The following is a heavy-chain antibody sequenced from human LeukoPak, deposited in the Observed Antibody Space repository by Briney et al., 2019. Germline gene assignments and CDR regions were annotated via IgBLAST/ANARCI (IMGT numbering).Heavy chain of an antibody. CDR3: ARGRYCSSNSCYPRAGFDY. J-gene: IGHJ4*02. Sequence: GASVKVSCKASGYTFTSYAMHWVRQAPGQRLEWMGWINAGNGNTKYSQKFQGRVTITRDTSASTAYMELSSLRSEDTAVYYCARGRYCSSNSCYPRAGFDYWGRGTLVTVSS. CDR1: GYTFTSYA. CDR2: INAGNGNT. V-gene: IGHV1-3*01. D-gene: IGHD2-2*01.